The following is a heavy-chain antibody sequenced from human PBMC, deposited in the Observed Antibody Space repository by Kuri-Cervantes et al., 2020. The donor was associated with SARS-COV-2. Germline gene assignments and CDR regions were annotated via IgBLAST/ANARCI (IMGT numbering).Heavy chain of an antibody. J-gene: IGHJ3*02. CDR2: INPNSGGT. Sequence: ASVKVSCKASGYTFTGYYMHWVRQAPGQGLEWMGWINPNSGGTNYAQKFQGRVTMTEDTSTDTAYMELSSLRSADTAVYYCATYPANWGKGGAFDIWGQGTMVTVSS. V-gene: IGHV1-2*02. CDR1: GYTFTGYY. D-gene: IGHD7-27*01. CDR3: ATYPANWGKGGAFDI.